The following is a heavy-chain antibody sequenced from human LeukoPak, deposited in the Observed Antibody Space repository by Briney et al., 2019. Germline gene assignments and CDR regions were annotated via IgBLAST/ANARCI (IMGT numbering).Heavy chain of an antibody. J-gene: IGHJ5*02. Sequence: SETLSLTCTVSGGSISSSSYYWSWIRQPPGKGLEWIGYIYYSGSTNYNPSLKSRVTISVDTSKNQFSLKLSSVTAADTAVYYCARLTGSGSYSWGQGTLVTVSS. CDR3: ARLTGSGSYS. D-gene: IGHD3-10*01. CDR1: GGSISSSSYY. V-gene: IGHV4-61*05. CDR2: IYYSGST.